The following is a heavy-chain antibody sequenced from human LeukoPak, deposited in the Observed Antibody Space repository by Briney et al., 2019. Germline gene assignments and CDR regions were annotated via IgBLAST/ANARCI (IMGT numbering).Heavy chain of an antibody. Sequence: MPSETLSLTCTVSGGSLTGYYWSWIRQPPGKGLEWIAYVYYTGRTLYNPSLESRVTISVDTSKTQISLKLTSVTAADTAVYYCARHMSVSYDAFDLWGRGTPVTVSS. D-gene: IGHD3-10*01. CDR1: GGSLTGYY. V-gene: IGHV4-59*08. J-gene: IGHJ3*01. CDR2: VYYTGRT. CDR3: ARHMSVSYDAFDL.